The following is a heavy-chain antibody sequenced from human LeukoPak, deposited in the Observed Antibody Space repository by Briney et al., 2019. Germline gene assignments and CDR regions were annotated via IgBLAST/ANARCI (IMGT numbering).Heavy chain of an antibody. V-gene: IGHV3-48*04. J-gene: IGHJ6*03. CDR1: GFTFSDYT. Sequence: PGGSLRLSRAVSGFTFSDYTMTWVRQAPGKGLEWVSYISTSSSTIYYADSVKGRFTISRDNTKNSLYLQMNSLRAEDTAVYYCARIPSGYTLGYGYYYYYMDVWGKGATVTVSS. CDR3: ARIPSGYTLGYGYYYYYMDV. D-gene: IGHD5-18*01. CDR2: ISTSSSTI.